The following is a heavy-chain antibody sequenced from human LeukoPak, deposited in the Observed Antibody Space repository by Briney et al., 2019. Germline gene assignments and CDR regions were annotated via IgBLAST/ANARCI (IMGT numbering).Heavy chain of an antibody. D-gene: IGHD1-26*01. V-gene: IGHV1-18*01. CDR2: ISAHDGNT. CDR3: ARDRYGVRSGSCDY. J-gene: IGHJ4*02. Sequence: ASVKVSCKASGYTFHTYGISWVRQAPGQGLEWMGWISAHDGNTDFAQKFQGRVTMTTDTSTSTAYMELRSLRSDDTAVYYCARDRYGVRSGSCDYWGQGTLVTVSS. CDR1: GYTFHTYG.